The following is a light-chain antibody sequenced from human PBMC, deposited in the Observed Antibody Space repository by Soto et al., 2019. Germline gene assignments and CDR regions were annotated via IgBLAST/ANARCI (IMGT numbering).Light chain of an antibody. CDR1: SSDVGGYNY. CDR2: DVS. J-gene: IGLJ2*01. Sequence: QSALTQPRSVSGSPGQSVTISCTGTSSDVGGYNYVSWYQQHPGKAPKLMIYDVSKRPSGVPDRFSGSKSGNTASLTISGLPDDDEADYSCCSYAGSYPYVVFGGGTKVTVL. V-gene: IGLV2-11*01. CDR3: CSYAGSYPYVV.